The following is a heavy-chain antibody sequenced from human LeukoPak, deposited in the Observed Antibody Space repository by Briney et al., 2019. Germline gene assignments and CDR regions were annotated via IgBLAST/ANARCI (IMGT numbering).Heavy chain of an antibody. D-gene: IGHD4-23*01. CDR2: IIPPSRTE. V-gene: IGHV1-69*05. J-gene: IGHJ1*01. CDR3: ATYGGNTAEYFQY. Sequence: SVKVSCKASGGVYSFYSITWVRQAPGQGLEWMGGIIPPSRTENYAQKFQGSVRITKDESTSTTYMELSSLRSEDTADYYCATYGGNTAEYFQYWGQGTLVTVSS. CDR1: GGVYSFYS.